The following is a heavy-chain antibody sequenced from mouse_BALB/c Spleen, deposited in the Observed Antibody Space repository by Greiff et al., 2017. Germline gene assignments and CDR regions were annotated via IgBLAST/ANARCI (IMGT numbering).Heavy chain of an antibody. CDR2: IYPGNGDT. CDR1: GYTFTSYN. CDR3: ARKEGYYPYAMDY. Sequence: QVQLQQPGAELVKPGASVKMSCKASGYTFTSYNMHWVKQTPGQGLEWIGSIYPGNGDTSYNQKFKGKATLTADKSSSTAYMQLSSLTSEDSAVYYCARKEGYYPYAMDYWGQGTSVTVSS. V-gene: IGHV1-12*01. J-gene: IGHJ4*01. D-gene: IGHD2-1*01.